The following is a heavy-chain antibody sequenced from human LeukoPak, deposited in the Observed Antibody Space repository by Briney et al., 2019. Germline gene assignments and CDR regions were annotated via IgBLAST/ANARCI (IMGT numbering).Heavy chain of an antibody. CDR1: GFTVSINY. D-gene: IGHD5-18*01. J-gene: IGHJ4*02. V-gene: IGHV3-66*04. CDR3: ARLSPYSYGLAPIDY. Sequence: RGSLRLSCAASGFTVSINYMSWVRQPARKWLEWVSVIYSGGNTYYADSVKGRFTISRDNSKNTLYLQMNSLRAEDTAVYYCARLSPYSYGLAPIDYWGQGTLVTVSS. CDR2: IYSGGNT.